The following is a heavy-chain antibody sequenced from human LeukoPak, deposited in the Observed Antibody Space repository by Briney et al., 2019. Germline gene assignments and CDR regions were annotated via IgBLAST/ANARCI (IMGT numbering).Heavy chain of an antibody. D-gene: IGHD3-16*01. V-gene: IGHV3-74*01. CDR3: ANGAFRLYYMHV. CDR2: INTDGSST. CDR1: GFTFSNYW. Sequence: PGGSLRLSCAASGFTFSNYWMHWVRQARGKGLVWVSRINTDGSSTNYADSVKGRFTISIDNAKNTVYLQMNSLRAEDTAVYYCANGAFRLYYMHVWGKGTTVTVSS. J-gene: IGHJ6*03.